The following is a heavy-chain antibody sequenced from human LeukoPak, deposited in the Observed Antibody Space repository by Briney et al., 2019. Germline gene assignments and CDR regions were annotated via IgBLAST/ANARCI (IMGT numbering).Heavy chain of an antibody. D-gene: IGHD5-24*01. CDR1: GFTFTSSA. J-gene: IGHJ5*02. CDR3: ARDNSVRDEAWWFNP. V-gene: IGHV1-58*02. Sequence: SVKVSCKASGFTFTSSAMQWVRQARGQRLEWTGWIVVGSGNTNYAQKFQERVTITRDMSTSTAYMELSSLRSEDTAVYYCARDNSVRDEAWWFNPWGQGTLVTVSS. CDR2: IVVGSGNT.